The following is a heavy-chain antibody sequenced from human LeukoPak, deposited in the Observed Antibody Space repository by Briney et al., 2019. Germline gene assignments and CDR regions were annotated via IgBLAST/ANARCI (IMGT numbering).Heavy chain of an antibody. D-gene: IGHD1-1*01. CDR3: ARVTGTTAGDH. V-gene: IGHV3-21*01. J-gene: IGHJ5*02. CDR2: ISSGSTSI. Sequence: GGSLRLSCAASGFTFDDYGMSWVRQVPGKGLEWVSSISSGSTSIYYADSVKGRFTISRDNAKNSLYLQMNSLRAEDTAVYYCARVTGTTAGDHWGQGTLVSVSS. CDR1: GFTFDDYG.